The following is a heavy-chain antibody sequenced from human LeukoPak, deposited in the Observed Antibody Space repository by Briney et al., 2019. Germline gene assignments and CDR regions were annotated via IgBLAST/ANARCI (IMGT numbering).Heavy chain of an antibody. V-gene: IGHV3-66*01. CDR1: GFTVSSNY. CDR3: ARRYSSSWYAFDY. D-gene: IGHD6-13*01. CDR2: IYSGGST. J-gene: IGHJ4*02. Sequence: GGSLRLSCAASGFTVSSNYMSWVRQAPGKGLEWVSVIYSGGSTYYADSVKGRFTISRDNSKNTLYLQMNSLRAEDTAVYYCARRYSSSWYAFDYWGQGTLVTVSS.